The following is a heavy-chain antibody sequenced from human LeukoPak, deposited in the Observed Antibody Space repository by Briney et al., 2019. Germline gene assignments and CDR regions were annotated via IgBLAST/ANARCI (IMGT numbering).Heavy chain of an antibody. J-gene: IGHJ6*02. V-gene: IGHV4-28*03. CDR1: GGSISSTNW. CDR2: IYYSGST. CDR3: ARVHFKGPARHCYYYGMDV. D-gene: IGHD3-3*02. Sequence: SGTLSLTCGVSGGSISSTNWWGWIRQPPGKGLEWIGNIYYSGSTYYNPSLKSRVTISVDTSKNQFSLKLSSVTAADTAVYYCARVHFKGPARHCYYYGMDVWGQGTTVTVSS.